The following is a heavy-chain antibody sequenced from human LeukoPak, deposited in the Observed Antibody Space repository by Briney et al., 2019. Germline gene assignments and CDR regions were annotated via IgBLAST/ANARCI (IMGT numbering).Heavy chain of an antibody. D-gene: IGHD5-12*01. V-gene: IGHV1-46*01. J-gene: IGHJ3*02. CDR1: GYTFTSYG. CDR3: ASSVRGYSGYDHDAFDI. CDR2: INPSGGST. Sequence: GASVKVSCKASGYTFTSYGISWVRQAPGQGLEWMGIINPSGGSTSYAQKFQGRVTMTRDTSTSTVYMELSSLRSEDTAVYYCASSVRGYSGYDHDAFDIWGQGTMVTVSS.